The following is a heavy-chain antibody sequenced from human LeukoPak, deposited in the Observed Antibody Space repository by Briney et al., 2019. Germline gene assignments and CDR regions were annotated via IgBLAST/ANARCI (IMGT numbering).Heavy chain of an antibody. Sequence: ASVKVSCKASGHTFTGYYMHWVRQAPGQGLEWMGIINPSGGSTSYAQKFQGRVTVTRDTSTSTVYMELSSLRSEDTAVYYCARAGYITMSDYWGQGTLVTVSS. CDR2: INPSGGST. CDR1: GHTFTGYY. J-gene: IGHJ4*02. CDR3: ARAGYITMSDY. V-gene: IGHV1-46*01. D-gene: IGHD3-10*02.